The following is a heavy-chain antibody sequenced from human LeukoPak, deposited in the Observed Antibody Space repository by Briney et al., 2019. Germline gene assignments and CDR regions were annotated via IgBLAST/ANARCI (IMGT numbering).Heavy chain of an antibody. Sequence: GGSLRLSCAASGFTFRSYSMNWVRQAPGKGLGWVSYISSGTTYYADSVRGRFTISRDNAKNSLYLQMNSLRDEDTAVYYCAREDGSGSYLIYWGQGTPVTVSS. J-gene: IGHJ4*02. CDR2: ISSGTT. CDR1: GFTFRSYS. D-gene: IGHD3-10*01. V-gene: IGHV3-48*02. CDR3: AREDGSGSYLIY.